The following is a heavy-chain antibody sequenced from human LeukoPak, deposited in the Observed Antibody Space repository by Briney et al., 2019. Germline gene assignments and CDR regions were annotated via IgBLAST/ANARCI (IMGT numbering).Heavy chain of an antibody. Sequence: ASVKVSCKASGGTFSSYAISWVRQAPGQGLEWMGWISAYNGNTNYAQKLQGRVTMTTDTSTGTAYMELRSLRSDDTAVYYCAREYYYDSSGSDYWGQGTLVTVSS. CDR3: AREYYYDSSGSDY. CDR1: GGTFSSYA. V-gene: IGHV1-18*01. J-gene: IGHJ4*02. D-gene: IGHD3-22*01. CDR2: ISAYNGNT.